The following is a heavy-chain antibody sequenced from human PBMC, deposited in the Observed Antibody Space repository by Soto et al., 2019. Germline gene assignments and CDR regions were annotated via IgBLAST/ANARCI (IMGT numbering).Heavy chain of an antibody. Sequence: GASVKVSCKASGGTFSSYAISWVRQAPGQGLEWMGGIIPIFGTANYAQKFQGRVTITADKSTSTAYMELSSLRSEDTAVYYCASGPRKIKIYDYVWGSYRPPRYFDYWGQGTLVTVSS. CDR3: ASGPRKIKIYDYVWGSYRPPRYFDY. CDR1: GGTFSSYA. V-gene: IGHV1-69*06. CDR2: IIPIFGTA. J-gene: IGHJ4*02. D-gene: IGHD3-16*02.